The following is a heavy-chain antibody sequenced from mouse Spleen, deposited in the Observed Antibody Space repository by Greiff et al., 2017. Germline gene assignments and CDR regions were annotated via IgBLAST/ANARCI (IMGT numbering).Heavy chain of an antibody. V-gene: IGHV1-82*01. J-gene: IGHJ2*01. Sequence: VQLQESGPELVKPGASVKISCKASGYAFSSSWMNWVKQRPGKGLEWIGRIYPGDGDTNYNGKFKGKATLTADKSSSTAYMQLSSLTTEDSAIYYCARNLIDYWGQGTTLTVSS. CDR1: GYAFSSSW. CDR3: ARNLIDY. CDR2: IYPGDGDT.